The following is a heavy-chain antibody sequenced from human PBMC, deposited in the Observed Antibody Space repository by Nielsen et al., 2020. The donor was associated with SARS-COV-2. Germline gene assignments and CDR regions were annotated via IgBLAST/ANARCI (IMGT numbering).Heavy chain of an antibody. CDR1: GFTFSSYG. V-gene: IGHV3-30*03. CDR2: TSFDGSGK. CDR3: ARDHGYCSGGSCYRHYSYGMDV. J-gene: IGHJ6*02. Sequence: GESLKISCTASGFTFSSYGMHWVRQAPGKGLEWVAVTSFDGSGKDYADSAKGRFAVSRDNSKNTLHLQMDSLRAEDTAIYYCARDHGYCSGGSCYRHYSYGMDVWGQGTPVTVSS. D-gene: IGHD2-15*01.